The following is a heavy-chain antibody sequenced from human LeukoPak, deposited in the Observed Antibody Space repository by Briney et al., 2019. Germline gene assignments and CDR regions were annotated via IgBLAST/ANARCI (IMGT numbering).Heavy chain of an antibody. J-gene: IGHJ3*02. CDR3: AKDKSSGWSLNALDI. CDR2: INQDGSEK. V-gene: IGHV3-7*03. CDR1: GFTFSSYW. Sequence: PGGSLRLSCAASGFTFSSYWMSWVRQTPGKGLEWVANINQDGSEKYYVDSVKGRFTISRDNAKNSLYLQMNSLRAEDTALYYCAKDKSSGWSLNALDIWGQGTMVTVSS. D-gene: IGHD6-19*01.